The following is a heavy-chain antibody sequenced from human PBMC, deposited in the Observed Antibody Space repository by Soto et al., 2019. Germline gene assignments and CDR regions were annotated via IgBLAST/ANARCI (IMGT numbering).Heavy chain of an antibody. V-gene: IGHV4-59*01. CDR3: ASIRALGAAAGGDYFDY. Sequence: PSETLSLTCTVSGGSISSYYWSWIRQPPGKGLEWIGYIYYSGSTNYNPSLKSRVTISVDTSKNQFSLKLSSVTAADTAVYYCASIRALGAAAGGDYFDYWGQGTLVTVSS. J-gene: IGHJ4*02. D-gene: IGHD6-13*01. CDR2: IYYSGST. CDR1: GGSISSYY.